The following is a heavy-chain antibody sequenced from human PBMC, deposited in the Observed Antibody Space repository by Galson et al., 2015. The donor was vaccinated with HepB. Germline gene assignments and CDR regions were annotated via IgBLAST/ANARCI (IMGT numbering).Heavy chain of an antibody. CDR1: GYTFINYY. CDR3: ARVSLGSGNQVLDY. CDR2: INPGGGTT. V-gene: IGHV1-46*01. J-gene: IGHJ4*02. Sequence: SVKVSCKASGYTFINYYIHWVRQAPGQGLEWMGMINPGGGTTNYAQKFQGRVTMTGNTSTSTVYMDLYTLRSDDTAVYFCARVSLGSGNQVLDYWGQGTLVTVSS. D-gene: IGHD3-10*01.